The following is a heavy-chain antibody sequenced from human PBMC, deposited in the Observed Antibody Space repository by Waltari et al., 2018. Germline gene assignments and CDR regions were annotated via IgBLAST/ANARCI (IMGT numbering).Heavy chain of an antibody. J-gene: IGHJ4*02. CDR3: ASSGWLRVEDY. CDR2: INHSGST. V-gene: IGHV4-34*01. D-gene: IGHD5-12*01. CDR1: GGSFSGYY. Sequence: QVQLQQWGAGLLKPSETLSLTCAVYGGSFSGYYWSWIRQPPGKGLEWIGEINHSGSTNYSPSRKSRVTISVDTCKNQFALELGSVAAADTAVYCCASSGWLRVEDYWGQGTLVTVSS.